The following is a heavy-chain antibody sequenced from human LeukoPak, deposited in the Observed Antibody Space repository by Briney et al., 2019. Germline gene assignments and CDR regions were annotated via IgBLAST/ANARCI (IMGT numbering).Heavy chain of an antibody. D-gene: IGHD3-10*01. Sequence: ASVKVSCKASGYTFTGYYMHWVRQASGQGLEWRGWINPNSGGTNYAQKFQGRVTMTRDKSIRTAYMELSRLTSDDTAVYYCASNIWFGESADVFDIWGQGTMVTVSS. CDR2: INPNSGGT. J-gene: IGHJ3*02. CDR3: ASNIWFGESADVFDI. V-gene: IGHV1-2*02. CDR1: GYTFTGYY.